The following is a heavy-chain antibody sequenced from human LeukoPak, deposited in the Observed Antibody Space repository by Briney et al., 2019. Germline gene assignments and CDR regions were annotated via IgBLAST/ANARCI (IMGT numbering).Heavy chain of an antibody. CDR3: ARDRLETYYDILTGYYKGGDAFDI. V-gene: IGHV1-18*04. Sequence: PTASVSSAVSGYTFTRYGMRWVRGAPGQGGEGMGWISAYNGNTKHTQTLQGRVTITKDTSTSRPYMQLRSLRSDDTAVYYGARDRLETYYDILTGYYKGGDAFDIWGEGRMVTVSS. D-gene: IGHD3-9*01. CDR1: GYTFTRYG. CDR2: ISAYNGNT. J-gene: IGHJ3*02.